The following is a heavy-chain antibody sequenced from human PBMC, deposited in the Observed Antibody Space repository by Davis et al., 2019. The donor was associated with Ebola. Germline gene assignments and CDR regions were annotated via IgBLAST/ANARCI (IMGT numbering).Heavy chain of an antibody. CDR2: IDSRSGDT. CDR3: ARELPVNDHRSADF. CDR1: GYTFADCY. J-gene: IGHJ4*02. Sequence: AASVKVSCKASGYTFADCYIHWVRLAPGQGLEWMGRIDSRSGDTNYAQKFQGRIIMTWDTSITTVNLGLRILYSDDTAVYYCARELPVNDHRSADFWGQGTLVTVSS. D-gene: IGHD2-21*01. V-gene: IGHV1-2*06.